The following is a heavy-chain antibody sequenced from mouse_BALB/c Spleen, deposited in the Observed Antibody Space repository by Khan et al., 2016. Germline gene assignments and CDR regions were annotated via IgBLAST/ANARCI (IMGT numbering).Heavy chain of an antibody. J-gene: IGHJ2*01. Sequence: VRLQQSGAELVKPGASVKLSCTASGFNIKDTFMHWVKQRPDQGLEWIGRIDPANGNTRYDPKFQGKATITADTSSNTAYLQLSSLTSEDTAVYYCARRGPIYYYGSTYGYWGQGTTLTVSS. CDR2: IDPANGNT. D-gene: IGHD1-1*01. V-gene: IGHV14-3*02. CDR3: ARRGPIYYYGSTYGY. CDR1: GFNIKDTF.